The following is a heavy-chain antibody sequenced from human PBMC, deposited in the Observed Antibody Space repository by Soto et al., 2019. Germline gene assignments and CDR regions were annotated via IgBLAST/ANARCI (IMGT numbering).Heavy chain of an antibody. V-gene: IGHV3-30-3*01. J-gene: IGHJ4*02. CDR3: ARDKFPDYFDY. D-gene: IGHD2-21*01. CDR2: ISYDGSNK. CDR1: GFTFSSYA. Sequence: GGSLRLSCAASGFTFSSYAMHWVRQAPGKGLEWVAVISYDGSNKYYADSVKGRFTISRDNSKNTLYLQMNSLRAEDTAVYYCARDKFPDYFDYWGQGTLVTVSS.